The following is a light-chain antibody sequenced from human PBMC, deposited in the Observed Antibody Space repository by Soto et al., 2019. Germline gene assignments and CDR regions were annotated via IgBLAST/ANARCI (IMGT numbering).Light chain of an antibody. Sequence: QSALTQPASVSGSPGQSITISCTGTSSDVGGFSFVSWYQQHPHKAPKLMIYGVTNRPSGVSNRFSGSKSGNTASLTISGLQAQDEADYYCTSYTSSSTVVFGGGTKLTLL. CDR2: GVT. V-gene: IGLV2-14*03. CDR3: TSYTSSSTVV. J-gene: IGLJ2*01. CDR1: SSDVGGFSF.